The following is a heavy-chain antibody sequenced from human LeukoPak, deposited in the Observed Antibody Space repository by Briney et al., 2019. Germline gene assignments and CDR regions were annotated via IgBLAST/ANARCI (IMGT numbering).Heavy chain of an antibody. CDR3: AREPQLYNYDSGGIDY. CDR1: GFTFSSYG. J-gene: IGHJ4*02. D-gene: IGHD3-10*01. Sequence: GGSLRLSCAASGFTFSSYGMHWVRQAPGKGLEWVAFIRYDGSNKYYADSVKGRFTISRDNSKNTLYLQMSSLRAEDTAVYYCAREPQLYNYDSGGIDYWGQGTLVTVSS. V-gene: IGHV3-30*02. CDR2: IRYDGSNK.